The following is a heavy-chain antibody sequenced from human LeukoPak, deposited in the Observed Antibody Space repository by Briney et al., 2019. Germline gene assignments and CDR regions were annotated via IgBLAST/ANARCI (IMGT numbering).Heavy chain of an antibody. CDR2: IKQDGSEN. Sequence: GGSLRLSCAASGFTFSAYWMNWVRQTPGKGLEWVANIKQDGSENYYVDSVKGRFTISRDNAKNSLYLQMNSLRVEDTAMYYCVTDGAAAPLWPVWYFDLWGRGTLVTVSS. V-gene: IGHV3-7*03. CDR1: GFTFSAYW. D-gene: IGHD6-13*01. CDR3: VTDGAAAPLWPVWYFDL. J-gene: IGHJ2*01.